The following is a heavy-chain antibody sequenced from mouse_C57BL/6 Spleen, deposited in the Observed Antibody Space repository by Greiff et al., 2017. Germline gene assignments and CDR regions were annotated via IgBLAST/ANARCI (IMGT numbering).Heavy chain of an antibody. D-gene: IGHD4-1*01. V-gene: IGHV5-2*01. CDR2: INSDGGST. J-gene: IGHJ4*01. CDR3: ARRLTGTGAMDY. CDR1: EYEFPSHD. Sequence: EVKLVESGGGLVQPGESLKLSCESNEYEFPSHDMSWVRKTPEKRLELVAAINSDGGSTYYPDTMERRFIISRDNTKKTLYLQMSSLTSEDTALYYCARRLTGTGAMDYWGQGTSVTVSS.